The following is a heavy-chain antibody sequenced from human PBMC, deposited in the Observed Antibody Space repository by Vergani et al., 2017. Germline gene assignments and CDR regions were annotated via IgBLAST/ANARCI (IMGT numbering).Heavy chain of an antibody. CDR3: VRTRSVSCTGVSCYSRWFDP. V-gene: IGHV7-4-1*02. J-gene: IGHJ5*02. D-gene: IGHD2-15*01. Sequence: QVQLVQSGSEVKKPGASVKVSCRASGYTFTNYALNWGRQAPGQELEWMGWINSNSGNPTYAQGFKGRFVFSLDSSVSTSYLQINSLQPAATAVYYCVRTRSVSCTGVSCYSRWFDPWGQGTLVTVSS. CDR1: GYTFTNYA. CDR2: INSNSGNP.